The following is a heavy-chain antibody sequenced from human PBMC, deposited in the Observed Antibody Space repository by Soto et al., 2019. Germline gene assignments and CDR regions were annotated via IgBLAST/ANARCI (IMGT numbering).Heavy chain of an antibody. Sequence: PSETLSLTCAVYGGSFTGNYRSWIRQPPGKGLEWIGEVNDSGSTNFNPSLKSRVTISVDTSKKQFTLELTSVTAADTAMYYCAYMVRGIPYWFDPWGQGTPVTVSS. D-gene: IGHD3-10*01. CDR1: GGSFTGNY. CDR2: VNDSGST. J-gene: IGHJ5*02. V-gene: IGHV4-34*01. CDR3: AYMVRGIPYWFDP.